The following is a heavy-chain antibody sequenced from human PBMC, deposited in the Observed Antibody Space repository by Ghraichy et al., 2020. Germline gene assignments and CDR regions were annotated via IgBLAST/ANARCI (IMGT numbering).Heavy chain of an antibody. CDR3: AREGAAAAALDY. D-gene: IGHD6-25*01. V-gene: IGHV3-7*03. J-gene: IGHJ4*02. Sequence: GGSLRLSCAASGFTFSSYWMTWVRQAPGKGLEWVANIKQDGSEKYYVESVKGRFTISRDNAKNSLYLQINSLRAEDTAVYYCAREGAAAAALDYWGQGTLVTVSS. CDR2: IKQDGSEK. CDR1: GFTFSSYW.